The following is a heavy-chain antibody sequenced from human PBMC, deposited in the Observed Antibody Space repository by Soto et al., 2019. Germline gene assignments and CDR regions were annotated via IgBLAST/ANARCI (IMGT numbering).Heavy chain of an antibody. D-gene: IGHD2-21*02. CDR1: GYSISSGYY. CDR2: ISHSGTS. CDR3: ARASGGNSGWGHWSDP. V-gene: IGHV4-38-2*02. J-gene: IGHJ5*02. Sequence: LSLTCTVSGYSISSGYYWSWIRQTPGKGLEWIGSISHSGTSFYNPSLRSRVTISMDTSNNHFSLKLNSLTATDTAVYYCARASGGNSGWGHWSDPWGQGTLVTVSS.